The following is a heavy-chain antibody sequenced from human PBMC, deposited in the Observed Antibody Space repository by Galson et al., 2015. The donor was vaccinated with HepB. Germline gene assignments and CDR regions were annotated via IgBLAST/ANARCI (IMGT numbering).Heavy chain of an antibody. V-gene: IGHV3-66*01. J-gene: IGHJ4*02. D-gene: IGHD1-26*01. CDR1: GFTVSSNS. CDR3: ARAGDSGIYYALDH. CDR2: IHSGGRT. Sequence: SLRLSCAASGFTVSSNSMNWVRQAPGKGLEWVSLIHSGGRTYYADSVKGRFTISRDNSKNTLYLQMNSLRAEDTAVYYCARAGDSGIYYALDHWGQGTPITVAS.